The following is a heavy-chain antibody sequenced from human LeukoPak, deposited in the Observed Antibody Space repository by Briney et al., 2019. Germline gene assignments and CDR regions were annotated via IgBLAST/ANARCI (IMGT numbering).Heavy chain of an antibody. J-gene: IGHJ4*02. D-gene: IGHD1-26*01. CDR1: GYTFTNYG. V-gene: IGHV1-18*01. CDR3: ARRGGPPPDFDY. Sequence: ASVKVSCKASGYTFTNYGTSWVRQAPGQGLEWLGWISAYSGNTNYAQKLQGRVTMTTDTSTSTAYMELRSLRSDDTAVYYCARRGGPPPDFDYWGQGTLVTVSS. CDR2: ISAYSGNT.